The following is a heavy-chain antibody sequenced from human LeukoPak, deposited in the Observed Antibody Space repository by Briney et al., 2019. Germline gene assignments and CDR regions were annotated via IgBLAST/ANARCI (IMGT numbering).Heavy chain of an antibody. D-gene: IGHD2-2*01. CDR2: INNNGST. Sequence: SEALSLTCAVYGGSFSGYYWSWVRQPPGKGVEGMGEINNNGSTNYNPSLKSRVTISVDTSKNQFSLNLSSVTAADTAVYYCAREGNPKGLVPAAIDFRLDYWGQGTLVTVSS. V-gene: IGHV4-34*01. CDR3: AREGNPKGLVPAAIDFRLDY. CDR1: GGSFSGYY. J-gene: IGHJ4*02.